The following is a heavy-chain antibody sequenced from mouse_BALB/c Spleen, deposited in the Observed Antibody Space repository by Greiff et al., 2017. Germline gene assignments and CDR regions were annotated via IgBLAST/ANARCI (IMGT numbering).Heavy chain of an antibody. CDR2: INPSNGRT. CDR1: GYTFTSYW. J-gene: IGHJ2*01. CDR3: ANIGLYYFDY. Sequence: QVQLQQPGAELVKPGASVKLSCKASGYTFTSYWMHWVKQRPGQGLEWIGEINPSNGRTNYNEKFKSKATLTVDKSSSTAYMQLSSLTSEDSAVYYCANIGLYYFDYWGQGTTLTVSS. V-gene: IGHV1S81*02.